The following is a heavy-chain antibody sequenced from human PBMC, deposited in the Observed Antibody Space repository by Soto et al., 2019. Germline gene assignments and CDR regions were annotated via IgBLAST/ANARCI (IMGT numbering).Heavy chain of an antibody. CDR3: ARRKGGSYYDC. Sequence: QLQLQESGPGLVKPSETLSLTCTVSGGSISSSSYYWGWIRQPPGKGLEWIGSIYYSGSTYYNPSLKARVTISVDTSKNQFSLKLSSVTAADTAVYYCARRKGGSYYDCWGQGTLVTVSS. D-gene: IGHD1-26*01. J-gene: IGHJ4*02. CDR1: GGSISSSSYY. CDR2: IYYSGST. V-gene: IGHV4-39*01.